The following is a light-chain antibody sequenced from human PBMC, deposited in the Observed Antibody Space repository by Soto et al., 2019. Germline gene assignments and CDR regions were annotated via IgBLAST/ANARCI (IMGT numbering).Light chain of an antibody. CDR3: QQYNDYYS. Sequence: DIQMTQSPPTLPASAGDRVTITFRASQDISRWLAWYQQKPGKAPELLIYDVSTLQSGVPSRLSGTGSGTEFTLTISSLQPEDFATYYCQQYNDYYSFGQGTKVDIK. CDR2: DVS. J-gene: IGKJ2*03. V-gene: IGKV1-5*01. CDR1: QDISRW.